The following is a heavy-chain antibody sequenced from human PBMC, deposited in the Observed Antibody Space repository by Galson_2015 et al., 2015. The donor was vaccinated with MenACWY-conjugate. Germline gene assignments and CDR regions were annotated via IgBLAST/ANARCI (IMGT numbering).Heavy chain of an antibody. CDR1: GFTFNNFG. Sequence: SLRLSCAASGFTFNNFGIHWVRRAPGKGLEWVAFLSYDGSAKSYADSVKGRFAISRDNSENTLYLQMSSLSIDDTAVYYCARDKFRFCTTSACPGAWDSWGQGTPVTVSS. CDR2: LSYDGSAK. CDR3: ARDKFRFCTTSACPGAWDS. J-gene: IGHJ4*02. V-gene: IGHV3-30*15. D-gene: IGHD3/OR15-3a*01.